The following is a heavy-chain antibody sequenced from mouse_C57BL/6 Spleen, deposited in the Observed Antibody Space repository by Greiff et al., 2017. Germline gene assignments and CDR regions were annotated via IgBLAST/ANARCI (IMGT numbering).Heavy chain of an antibody. CDR1: GYTFTDYE. CDR3: TRHPDSNDGYYDAMDY. D-gene: IGHD2-5*01. CDR2: IDPETGGT. Sequence: VQLVESGAELVRPGASVTLSCKASGYTFTDYEMHWVKQTPVHGLEWIGAIDPETGGTAYNQKFKGKAILTADKSSSTAYMELRSLTSEDSAVYYCTRHPDSNDGYYDAMDYWGQGTSVTVSS. J-gene: IGHJ4*01. V-gene: IGHV1-15*01.